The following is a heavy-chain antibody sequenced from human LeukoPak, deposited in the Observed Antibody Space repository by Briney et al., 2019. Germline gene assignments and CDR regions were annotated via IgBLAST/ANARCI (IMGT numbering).Heavy chain of an antibody. V-gene: IGHV4-34*01. CDR3: ARLRLPLSVTTPRINWYFDL. J-gene: IGHJ2*01. CDR1: GGSFSGYY. CDR2: INHSGST. Sequence: PSETLSLTCAVYGGSFSGYYWSWIRQPPGKGLEWIGEINHSGSTNYNPSLKSRVTISVDTSKNQFSLKLSSVTAADTDVYYCARLRLPLSVTTPRINWYFDLWGRGTLVTVSS. D-gene: IGHD4-17*01.